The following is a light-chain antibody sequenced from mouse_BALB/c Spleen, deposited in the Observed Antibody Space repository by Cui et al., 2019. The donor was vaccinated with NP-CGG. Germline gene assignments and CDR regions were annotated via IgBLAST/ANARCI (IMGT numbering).Light chain of an antibody. J-gene: IGLJ1*01. Sequence: QAVVTQESALATSPGETVTLTCRPNTRAVTTSNYANWVQEKPDHLFTGLIGGTKNRAPGVPARFSGSLIGDKAALTITGAQTEDEAIYFCALWYSNHWVFGGGTKLTVL. CDR3: ALWYSNHWV. CDR2: GTK. V-gene: IGLV1*01. CDR1: TRAVTTSNY.